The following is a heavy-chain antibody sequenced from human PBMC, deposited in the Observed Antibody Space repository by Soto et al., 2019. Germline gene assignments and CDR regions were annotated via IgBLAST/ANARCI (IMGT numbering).Heavy chain of an antibody. J-gene: IGHJ1*01. Sequence: SETLSLTCAVYGGSFSGYYCSWIRQPPGKGLEWIGELYDSGSINYNASLKSRVSISVDTSKNQFSLKLGSVTAADTAVYYCARGLGGVQHWGQGTLVTVSS. CDR1: GGSFSGYY. V-gene: IGHV4-34*01. CDR2: LYDSGSI. CDR3: ARGLGGVQH.